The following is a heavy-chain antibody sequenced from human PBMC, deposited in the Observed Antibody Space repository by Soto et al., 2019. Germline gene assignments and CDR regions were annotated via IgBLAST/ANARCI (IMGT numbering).Heavy chain of an antibody. V-gene: IGHV4-39*01. CDR1: GGSISSSSYY. Sequence: QLQLQESGPGLVKPSETLSLTCTVSGGSISSSSYYWGWIRQPPGKGLEWIGSIYYSGSTYYNPSLKSRVTISVDTSKNQFSLKLSSVTAADTAVYYCARHDAVDFWSGTGDYWGQGTLVTVSS. J-gene: IGHJ4*02. D-gene: IGHD3-3*01. CDR2: IYYSGST. CDR3: ARHDAVDFWSGTGDY.